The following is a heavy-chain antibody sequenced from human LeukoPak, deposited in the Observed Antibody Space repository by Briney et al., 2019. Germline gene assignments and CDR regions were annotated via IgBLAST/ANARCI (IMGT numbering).Heavy chain of an antibody. CDR1: GGSISSYY. CDR3: ERDETYSSDWQSNHYYYYMDV. J-gene: IGHJ6*03. D-gene: IGHD6-19*01. CDR2: IYYSGST. V-gene: IGHV4-59*12. Sequence: SETLSLTCTVSGGSISSYYWSWIRQPPGKGLEWIGYIYYSGSTNYNPSLKSRVTISVDTSKNQFSLKLSSVTATDTAVCYCERDETYSSDWQSNHYYYYMDVWGKGTTVTVSS.